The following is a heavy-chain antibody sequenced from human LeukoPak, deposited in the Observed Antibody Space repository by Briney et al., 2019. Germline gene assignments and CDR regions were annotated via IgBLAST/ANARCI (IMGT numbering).Heavy chain of an antibody. D-gene: IGHD3-22*01. Sequence: SGTLSLTCAVSGGSISSSNWWSWARQPPGRGLEWIGEIYHSGSTNYNPSLKSRVTISVDKSKNQFSLKLSSVTAADTAVYYCGSYYYDSSGYYEPVGPRDYWGQGTLVTVSS. V-gene: IGHV4-4*02. CDR1: GGSISSSNW. CDR3: GSYYYDSSGYYEPVGPRDY. CDR2: IYHSGST. J-gene: IGHJ4*02.